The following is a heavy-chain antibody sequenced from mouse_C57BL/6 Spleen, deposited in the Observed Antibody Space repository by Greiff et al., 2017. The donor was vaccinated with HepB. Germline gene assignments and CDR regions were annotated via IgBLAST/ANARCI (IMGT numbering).Heavy chain of an antibody. CDR2: ISDGGSYT. J-gene: IGHJ2*01. Sequence: EVHLVESGGGLVKPGGSLKLSCAASGFTFSSYAMSWVRQTPEKRLEWVATISDGGSYTYYPDNVKGRFTISRDNAKTNLYLQMSHLKSEDTAMYYCARDDGDMYYFDYWGQGTTLTVSS. V-gene: IGHV5-4*01. D-gene: IGHD2-13*01. CDR1: GFTFSSYA. CDR3: ARDDGDMYYFDY.